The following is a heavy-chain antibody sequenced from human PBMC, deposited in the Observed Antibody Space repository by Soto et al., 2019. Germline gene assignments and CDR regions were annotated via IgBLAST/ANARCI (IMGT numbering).Heavy chain of an antibody. Sequence: EVQLVESGGGLVQPGGYLRLSCAASGLTFSGRSMHWVRQAPGKGLVWVSGIDNAGTDSTYADSVKGRFTSSRDNAKNTLYLQMNSLRVEDTAVYYCARGWFGPDVWGKGTTVTVSS. V-gene: IGHV3-74*01. CDR1: GLTFSGRS. D-gene: IGHD3-10*01. CDR2: IDNAGTDS. CDR3: ARGWFGPDV. J-gene: IGHJ6*04.